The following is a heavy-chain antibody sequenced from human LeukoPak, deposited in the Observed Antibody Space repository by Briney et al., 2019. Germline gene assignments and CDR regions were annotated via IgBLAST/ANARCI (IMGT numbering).Heavy chain of an antibody. V-gene: IGHV4-59*08. CDR3: ARLRGLDCSTTSCSRLNAFDI. Sequence: PSETLSLTCTVSGGSISSYYWSWIRQPPGKGLEWIGYIYYSGSTNYNPSLKSRVTISEDTSKNLFSLRLSSVTAADTAVYYCARLRGLDCSTTSCSRLNAFDIWGLGTVVTVSS. J-gene: IGHJ3*02. CDR1: GGSISSYY. CDR2: IYYSGST. D-gene: IGHD2-2*01.